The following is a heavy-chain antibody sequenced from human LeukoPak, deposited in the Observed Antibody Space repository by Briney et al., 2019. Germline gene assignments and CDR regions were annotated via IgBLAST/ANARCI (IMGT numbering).Heavy chain of an antibody. Sequence: ASVKVSCKASGYTFTSYGISWVRQAPGHGLEWMGWISAYNGNTNYAQKLQGRVTMTTDTSTSTAYMELRSLRSDDTAVYYCARVESSSWYLWFDPWGQGTLVTVSS. CDR3: ARVESSSWYLWFDP. J-gene: IGHJ5*02. CDR1: GYTFTSYG. D-gene: IGHD6-13*01. V-gene: IGHV1-18*01. CDR2: ISAYNGNT.